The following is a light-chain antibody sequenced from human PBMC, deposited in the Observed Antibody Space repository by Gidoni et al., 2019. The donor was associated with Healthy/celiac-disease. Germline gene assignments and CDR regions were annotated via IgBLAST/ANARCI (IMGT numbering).Light chain of an antibody. CDR2: DAS. Sequence: EIVFTQSPATLSLSPGERATLSCRASQSVSSYLAWYQQKAGQAPRLLIYDASNRATGIPARFSGSGSGTDFTLTISSLEPEDFAVYYCQQRSHWPPTFGQGTKVEIK. CDR1: QSVSSY. CDR3: QQRSHWPPT. J-gene: IGKJ1*01. V-gene: IGKV3-11*01.